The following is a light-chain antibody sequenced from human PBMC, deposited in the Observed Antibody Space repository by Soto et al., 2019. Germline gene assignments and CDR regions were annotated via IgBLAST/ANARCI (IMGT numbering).Light chain of an antibody. CDR2: DVS. Sequence: QSALTQPRSVSGSPGQSVTISCTGTSNDVGGYNFVFWYQQHPGKVPKLFIYDVSRRPSAVPDRFSGSKSGNTASLTISGLQAEDEADYYCSSYAGSYTLVFSGGTKLTVL. CDR1: SNDVGGYNF. CDR3: SSYAGSYTLV. J-gene: IGLJ2*01. V-gene: IGLV2-11*01.